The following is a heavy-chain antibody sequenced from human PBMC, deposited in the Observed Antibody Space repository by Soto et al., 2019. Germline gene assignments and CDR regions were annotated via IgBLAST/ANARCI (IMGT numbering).Heavy chain of an antibody. J-gene: IGHJ4*02. CDR2: ILPIMGSV. V-gene: IGHV1-69*01. CDR3: ARIPRYSYPTSDPLDN. D-gene: IGHD2-15*01. Sequence: QVHLVQSGSEVKKPGSSVTVSCKASGGTFNTYTFSWVRQAPGQGLEWMGSILPIMGSVNYAHDFRGRLSITADPSTTTAYMELTSLTSHDTAIYYSARIPRYSYPTSDPLDNWGQGTLFTVSS. CDR1: GGTFNTYT.